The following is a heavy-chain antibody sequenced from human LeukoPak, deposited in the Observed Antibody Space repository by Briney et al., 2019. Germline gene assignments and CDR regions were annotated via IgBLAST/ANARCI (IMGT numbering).Heavy chain of an antibody. J-gene: IGHJ5*02. Sequence: PSETLSLTCGVSGYSISSGYYWGWIRPPPGKVLEWIGSIYHSGSTYYNPSLKSRVTISVDTSKNQFSLKLRSVTAADTALYYCARDQYSSSWYWFDPWGQGTLVTVSS. D-gene: IGHD6-13*01. CDR3: ARDQYSSSWYWFDP. CDR1: GYSISSGYY. CDR2: IYHSGST. V-gene: IGHV4-38-2*01.